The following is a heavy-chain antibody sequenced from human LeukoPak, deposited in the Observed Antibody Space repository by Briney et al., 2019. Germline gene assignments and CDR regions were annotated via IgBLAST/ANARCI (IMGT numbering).Heavy chain of an antibody. D-gene: IGHD6-6*01. CDR3: ASGGTLAPRPLDS. J-gene: IGHJ4*02. CDR2: FDPEDGET. CDR1: GYTLTELS. V-gene: IGHV1-24*01. Sequence: GASVKVSCKVSGYTLTELSMHWVRQAPGKGLEWMGGFDPEDGETIYAQKFQGRVTMTRDTSISTAYMELSRLRSDDTAVYDCASGGTLAPRPLDSWGQGTLVTVSS.